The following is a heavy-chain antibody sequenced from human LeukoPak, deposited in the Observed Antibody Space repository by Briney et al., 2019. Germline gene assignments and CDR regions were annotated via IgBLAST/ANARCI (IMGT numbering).Heavy chain of an antibody. Sequence: GASVKVSCKASGGTFSSYAISWVRQAPGQGLEWMGGIIPIFGTANYAQKFQGRVTITADKSTSTAYMELSSLRSEDTAVYYCARDYDFWSGYLDYWGQGTLVTVSS. CDR3: ARDYDFWSGYLDY. D-gene: IGHD3-3*01. V-gene: IGHV1-69*06. CDR1: GGTFSSYA. J-gene: IGHJ4*02. CDR2: IIPIFGTA.